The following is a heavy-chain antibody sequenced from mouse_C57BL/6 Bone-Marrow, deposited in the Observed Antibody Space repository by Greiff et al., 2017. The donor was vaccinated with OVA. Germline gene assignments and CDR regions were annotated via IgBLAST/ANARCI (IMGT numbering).Heavy chain of an antibody. J-gene: IGHJ1*03. Sequence: VQLQQSGPELVKPGASVKIPCKASGYTFTDYYMDWVKQSHGKSLEWIGDIKPNNGGTIYNQKFKSKATLTVEKSSSPAYMALHSLTYEDTAVCYCAREDGYYWYFDDWGKGTTVTVSA. CDR2: IKPNNGGT. CDR1: GYTFTDYY. D-gene: IGHD2-3*01. V-gene: IGHV1-18*01. CDR3: AREDGYYWYFDD.